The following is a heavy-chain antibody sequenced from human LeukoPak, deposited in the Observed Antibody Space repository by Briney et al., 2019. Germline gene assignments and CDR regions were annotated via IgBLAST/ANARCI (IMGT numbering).Heavy chain of an antibody. CDR2: IKSKTDGGTT. D-gene: IGHD2-2*02. V-gene: IGHV3-15*01. J-gene: IGHJ4*02. CDR1: GFTFSNAW. Sequence: GGSLRLSCAASGFTFSNAWMSWVRQAPGKGLEWVGRIKSKTDGGTTDYAAPVKGRFTISGDDSKNTLYLQMNSLKTEDTGVYYCTTEVGYCSSTSCYSFDYWGQGTLVTVSS. CDR3: TTEVGYCSSTSCYSFDY.